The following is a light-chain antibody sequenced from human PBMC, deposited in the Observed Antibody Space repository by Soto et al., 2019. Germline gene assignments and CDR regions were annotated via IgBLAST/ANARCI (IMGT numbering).Light chain of an antibody. J-gene: IGKJ1*01. CDR2: LGS. CDR3: MQAVQTPRT. Sequence: DIVLTQSPLSLPVTPGEPASISCRSSQSLLHSNGNIYLDWYLQKPGQSPQLLIYLGSIRASGVPGRFSGSGSGTDFTLKITRLEAEDVGVYYCMQAVQTPRTFGQVTKVEIK. V-gene: IGKV2-28*01. CDR1: QSLLHSNGNIY.